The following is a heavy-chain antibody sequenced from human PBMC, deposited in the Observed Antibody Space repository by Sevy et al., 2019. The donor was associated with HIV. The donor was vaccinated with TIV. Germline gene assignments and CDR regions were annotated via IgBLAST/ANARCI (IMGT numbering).Heavy chain of an antibody. D-gene: IGHD6-6*01. Sequence: GGSLRLSCAASGFTFSSYAMSWVRQAPGKGLEWVSAISGSGGSTYYADSVKGRFTISRDNSKNTLYLQMNSLRAEDTAVYYCAKHSLKSTGIAARGAFDYWGQGTLVTVSS. J-gene: IGHJ4*02. V-gene: IGHV3-23*01. CDR1: GFTFSSYA. CDR3: AKHSLKSTGIAARGAFDY. CDR2: ISGSGGST.